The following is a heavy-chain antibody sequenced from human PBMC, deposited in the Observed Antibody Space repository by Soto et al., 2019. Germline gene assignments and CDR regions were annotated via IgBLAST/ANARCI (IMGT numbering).Heavy chain of an antibody. CDR3: GTGWAYDIWSGYSDSFEY. V-gene: IGHV3-48*01. Sequence: DVQLVESGGDLVQPGGSLRLSCAASGFTFTKYAMNWVRQAPGRGLEWVSYINSAGTTVYYADSVKGRFTISRDNVKSSLHLEINSLRVEDTAVYYCGTGWAYDIWSGYSDSFEYWGQGSLVTVSS. CDR2: INSAGTTV. J-gene: IGHJ4*02. CDR1: GFTFTKYA. D-gene: IGHD3-3*01.